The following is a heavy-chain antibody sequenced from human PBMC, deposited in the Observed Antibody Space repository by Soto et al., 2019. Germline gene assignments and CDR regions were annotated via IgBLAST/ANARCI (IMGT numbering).Heavy chain of an antibody. V-gene: IGHV3-74*01. CDR1: GFTFNYYW. Sequence: EVQLVESEGGLVQRGGSLRLSCAASGFTFNYYWMHWVRQAPGQGLVWVSHIRSDGSSTTYADSVKGRFTISRDNAKNTLYLQMNSRRGDDTAVYYCARGDKGGFDMWGQGTTVTVSS. J-gene: IGHJ3*02. CDR2: IRSDGSST. CDR3: ARGDKGGFDM. D-gene: IGHD2-21*02.